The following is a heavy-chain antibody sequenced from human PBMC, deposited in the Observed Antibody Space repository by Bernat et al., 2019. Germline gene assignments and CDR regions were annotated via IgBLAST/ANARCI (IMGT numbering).Heavy chain of an antibody. D-gene: IGHD6-13*01. V-gene: IGHV3-30-3*01. CDR3: ATTKPTAAPTYFDY. CDR1: GFTFSSYA. CDR2: ISYVGSNK. J-gene: IGHJ4*02. Sequence: QVQLVESGGGVVQPGRSLRLSCAASGFTFSSYAMHWVRQAPGKGLEWVAVISYVGSNKYYADSVKGRFTISRDNSKNTLYLQMNSLRAEDTAVYYCATTKPTAAPTYFDYWGQGTLVTVSS.